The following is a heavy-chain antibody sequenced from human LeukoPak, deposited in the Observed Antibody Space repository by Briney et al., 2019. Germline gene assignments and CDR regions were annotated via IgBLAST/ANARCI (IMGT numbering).Heavy chain of an antibody. CDR2: IKSKSDGGTT. CDR1: GFTFSNAW. J-gene: IGHJ4*02. V-gene: IGHV3-15*01. D-gene: IGHD3-10*01. Sequence: PGGSLRLSCAASGFTFSNAWMTWVRQAPGKGLEWVGRIKSKSDGGTTDYGAPVKGRFTISRDDSENTLFLQMNSLKTEDTAVYYCNTRLIWFGESWFDYWGQGTLVTVSS. CDR3: NTRLIWFGESWFDY.